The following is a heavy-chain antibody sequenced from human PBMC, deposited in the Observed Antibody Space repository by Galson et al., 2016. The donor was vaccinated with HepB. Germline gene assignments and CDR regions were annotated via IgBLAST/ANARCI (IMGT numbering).Heavy chain of an antibody. J-gene: IGHJ4*02. CDR2: ISSDGLTT. Sequence: SLRLSCAVSGFTFRTYWMHWVRQSPGMGLVWVSRISSDGLTTTYADSVKGRFTISRDNGRNTLYLQMNSLRAEDTGVYYCARDGNHGYDMDYWGQGTLVTVSS. CDR3: ARDGNHGYDMDY. D-gene: IGHD1-14*01. V-gene: IGHV3-74*03. CDR1: GFTFRTYW.